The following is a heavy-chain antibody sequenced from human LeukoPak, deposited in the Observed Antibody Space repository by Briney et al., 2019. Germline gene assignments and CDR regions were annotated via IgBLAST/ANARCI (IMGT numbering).Heavy chain of an antibody. CDR3: AREEGPTRYYYGSGSSNWFDP. V-gene: IGHV1-69*13. CDR1: GGTFSSYA. Sequence: EASVKVSCKASGGTFSSYAISWVRQAPGQGLEWMGGIIPIFGTANYAQKFQGRVTITADESTSTAYMELSRLRSDDTAVYYCAREEGPTRYYYGSGSSNWFDPWGQGTLVTVSS. J-gene: IGHJ5*02. D-gene: IGHD3-10*01. CDR2: IIPIFGTA.